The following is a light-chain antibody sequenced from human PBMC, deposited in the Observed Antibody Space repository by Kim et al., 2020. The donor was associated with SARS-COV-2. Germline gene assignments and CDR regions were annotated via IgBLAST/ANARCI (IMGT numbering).Light chain of an antibody. V-gene: IGKV3-15*01. CDR1: QSVSSS. Sequence: VSPGERATLSCRASQSVSSSLAWYQQKSGQAPTLLIYCASTRATGIPARFSGSGSGTDFTLTISSLQSEDFAVYYCQQYNNWPPTFGQGTKVDIK. J-gene: IGKJ1*01. CDR3: QQYNNWPPT. CDR2: CAS.